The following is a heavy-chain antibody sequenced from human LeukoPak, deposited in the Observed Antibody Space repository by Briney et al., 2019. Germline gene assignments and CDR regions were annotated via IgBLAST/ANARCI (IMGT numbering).Heavy chain of an antibody. V-gene: IGHV1-69*05. D-gene: IGHD1-26*01. CDR2: LIPISGTA. CDR3: VRDHSGNWFDP. J-gene: IGHJ5*02. Sequence: ASVNVSCKASGGTFSSYGFSWVRQAPGQGLEWMGGLIPISGTANYALKFQGRVTMTTDTITTTAYMELRSLRSDDTAVYYSVRDHSGNWFDPWGQGTLVTVSS. CDR1: GGTFSSYG.